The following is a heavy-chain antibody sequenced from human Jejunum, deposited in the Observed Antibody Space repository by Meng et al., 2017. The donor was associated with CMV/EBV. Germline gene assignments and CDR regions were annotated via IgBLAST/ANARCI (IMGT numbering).Heavy chain of an antibody. CDR1: GFRFSTVA. J-gene: IGHJ3*02. D-gene: IGHD3-22*01. CDR2: IYYGGGAT. V-gene: IGHV3-23*03. CDR3: AKGVTSGSTYRAFDI. Sequence: GFRFSTVAMGWVRQAPGKGLEGVSSIYYGGGATHYPDSVKGRVTISRDTSENTLYLQMSSLRVDDTALYYCAKGVTSGSTYRAFDILGQGAKVTVSS.